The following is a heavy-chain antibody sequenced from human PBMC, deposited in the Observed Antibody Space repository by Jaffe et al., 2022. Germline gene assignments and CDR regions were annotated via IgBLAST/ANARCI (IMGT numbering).Heavy chain of an antibody. J-gene: IGHJ4*02. CDR2: IYYSGST. D-gene: IGHD3-10*01. CDR1: GGSISSSSYY. Sequence: QLQLQESGPGLVKPSETLSLTCTVSGGSISSSSYYWGWIRQPPGKGLEWIGSIYYSGSTYYNPSLKSRVTISVDTSKNQFSLKLSSVTAADTAVYYCARQLVQGVIHFDYWGQGTLVTVSS. CDR3: ARQLVQGVIHFDY. V-gene: IGHV4-39*01.